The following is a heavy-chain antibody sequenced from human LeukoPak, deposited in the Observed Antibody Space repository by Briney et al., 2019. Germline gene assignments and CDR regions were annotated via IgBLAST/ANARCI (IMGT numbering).Heavy chain of an antibody. D-gene: IGHD3-3*01. J-gene: IGHJ5*02. Sequence: SETLSLTCSVSGDSMYSHYWSFIRQAAGTGLEWIGRIHTSGTTYYTPSLKSRVTLSIDTSMNQFSLRLTSVTAADTAVYYCARGDYYDGGGRNWFDPWGQGTLVTVS. V-gene: IGHV4-4*07. CDR2: IHTSGTT. CDR1: GDSMYSHY. CDR3: ARGDYYDGGGRNWFDP.